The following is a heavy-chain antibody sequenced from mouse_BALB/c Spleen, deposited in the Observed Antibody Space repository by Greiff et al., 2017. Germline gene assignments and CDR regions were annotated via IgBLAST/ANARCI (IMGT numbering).Heavy chain of an antibody. Sequence: LQESGAELMKPGASVKISCKATGYTFSSYWIEWVKQRPGHGLEWIGEILPGSGSTNYNEKFKGKATFTADTSSNTAYMQLSSLTSEDSAVYFCARSAYYRFSWFAYWGQGTLVTVSA. CDR1: GYTFSSYW. D-gene: IGHD2-14*01. J-gene: IGHJ3*01. CDR2: ILPGSGST. V-gene: IGHV1-9*01. CDR3: ARSAYYRFSWFAY.